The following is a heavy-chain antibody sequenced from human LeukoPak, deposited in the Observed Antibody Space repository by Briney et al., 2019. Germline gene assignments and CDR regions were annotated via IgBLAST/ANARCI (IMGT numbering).Heavy chain of an antibody. CDR2: IIPILGIA. V-gene: IGHV1-69*04. CDR3: ARDKLVGAIDY. CDR1: GGTFSSYA. D-gene: IGHD1-26*01. J-gene: IGHJ4*02. Sequence: SVKVSCKASGGTFSSYAISWVRQAPGQGLEWMGRIIPILGIANYAQKFQGRVTITADKSTSTAYMELSSLRSEDTAVYYCARDKLVGAIDYWGQGTLVTVSS.